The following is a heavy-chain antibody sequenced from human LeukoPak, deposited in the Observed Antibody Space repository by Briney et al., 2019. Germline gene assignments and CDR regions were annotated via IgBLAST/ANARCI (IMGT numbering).Heavy chain of an antibody. CDR1: GFTFSSYG. D-gene: IGHD3-3*01. J-gene: IGHJ4*02. CDR3: AKGRGTIFNVLNYHFDL. CDR2: ISDDGNNK. V-gene: IGHV3-30*06. Sequence: PGKSLRLSCAASGFTFSSYGMHWVRQAPGKGLEWVAIISDDGNNKGYADSVTGRFTISRDNSKNTLSLQMNSLTAEDTAVYYCAKGRGTIFNVLNYHFDLWGQGVLVTVPS.